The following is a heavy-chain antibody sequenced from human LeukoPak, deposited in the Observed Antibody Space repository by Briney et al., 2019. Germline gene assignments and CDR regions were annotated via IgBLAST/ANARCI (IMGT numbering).Heavy chain of an antibody. CDR2: IIPILGIA. CDR3: TRDTMSFGVVIYFDS. J-gene: IGHJ4*02. D-gene: IGHD3-3*01. CDR1: GGTFSSYA. V-gene: IGHV1-69*04. Sequence: SVKVSCKASGGTFSSYAISWVRQAPGQGLEWMGRIIPILGIANYAQKFQGRVTITADKSTSTAYMELSSLTSEDTAVYYCTRDTMSFGVVIYFDSWGQGTLVTVSS.